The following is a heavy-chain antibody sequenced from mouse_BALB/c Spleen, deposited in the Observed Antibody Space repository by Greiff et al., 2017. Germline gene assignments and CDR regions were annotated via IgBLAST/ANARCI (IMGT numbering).Heavy chain of an antibody. Sequence: VQLQQSGAELVRPGTSVKISCKASGYTFTNYWLGWVKQRPGHGLEWIGDIYPGGGYTNYNEKFKGKATLTADTSSSTSEDSAVYFCARAGDYDPHYYALDYWGQGTSVTVSS. CDR1: GYTFTNYW. D-gene: IGHD2-4*01. V-gene: IGHV1-63*02. CDR3: ARAGDYDPHYYALDY. J-gene: IGHJ4*01. CDR2: IYPGGGYT.